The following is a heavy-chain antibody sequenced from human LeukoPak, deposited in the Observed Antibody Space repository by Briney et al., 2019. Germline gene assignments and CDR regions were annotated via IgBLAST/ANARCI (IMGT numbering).Heavy chain of an antibody. CDR1: DGSISGYY. J-gene: IGHJ4*02. CDR3: ARGVNYYDSSGYLDY. Sequence: SETLSLTCTVSDGSISGYYWSWIRQPAGKRLEWIGRIYTSGSTTYNPSLKSRVTISVDTSKNQFSLKLSSVTAADTAVYYCARGVNYYDSSGYLDYWGQGTLVTVSS. D-gene: IGHD3-22*01. V-gene: IGHV4-4*07. CDR2: IYTSGST.